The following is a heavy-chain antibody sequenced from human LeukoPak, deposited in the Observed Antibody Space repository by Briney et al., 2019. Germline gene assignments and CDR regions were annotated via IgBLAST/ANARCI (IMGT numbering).Heavy chain of an antibody. CDR1: GGSISSGSYY. D-gene: IGHD2-21*02. Sequence: SQTLSLTCTVSGGSISSGSYYWSWIRQPAGKGLEWIGRIYTSGSTNYNPSLKSRVTISVDTSKNQFSLKLSSVTAADTAVYYCARESYCGGDCYSEDWGLGTLVTVSS. CDR2: IYTSGST. V-gene: IGHV4-61*02. CDR3: ARESYCGGDCYSED. J-gene: IGHJ4*02.